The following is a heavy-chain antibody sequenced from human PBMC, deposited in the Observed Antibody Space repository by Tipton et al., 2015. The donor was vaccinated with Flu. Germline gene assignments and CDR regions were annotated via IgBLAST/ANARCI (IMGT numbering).Heavy chain of an antibody. CDR2: VHQTGSP. V-gene: IGHV4-38-2*01. Sequence: TLSLTCSVSGDSIGSLYFWCWIRQPPGKGLEWIGNVHQTGSPYYNPALRSRVTIGVNRAKNQFSLRLTSVTAADTAVYYCARREYSTFVSEPKNWFDSWGQGTLVTVSS. J-gene: IGHJ5*01. D-gene: IGHD3-3*02. CDR3: ARREYSTFVSEPKNWFDS. CDR1: GDSIGSLYF.